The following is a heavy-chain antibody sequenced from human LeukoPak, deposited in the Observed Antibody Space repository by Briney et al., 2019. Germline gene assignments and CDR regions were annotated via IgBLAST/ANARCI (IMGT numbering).Heavy chain of an antibody. CDR1: GFTFTNAC. D-gene: IGHD3-10*01. Sequence: GGSVRLSCVDSGFTFTNACTSRVRRAPGKGLEWIGGIKSKTDGETTNYAEPVRGRFTISRDDSKSAVYLQMNSLKIEDTAVYYCTTDLGTYYHGSQRLIPIDYWGQGALVTVSS. J-gene: IGHJ4*02. CDR2: IKSKTDGETT. CDR3: TTDLGTYYHGSQRLIPIDY. V-gene: IGHV3-15*01.